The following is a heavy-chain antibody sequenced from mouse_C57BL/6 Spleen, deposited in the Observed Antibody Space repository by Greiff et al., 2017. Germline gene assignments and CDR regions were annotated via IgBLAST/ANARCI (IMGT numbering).Heavy chain of an antibody. V-gene: IGHV1-64*01. Sequence: QVQLKQPGAELVKPGASVKLSCKASGYTFTSYWMHWVKQRPGQGLEWIGMIHPNSGSTNYNEKFKSKATLTVDKSSSTAYMQLSSLTSEDSAVYYCALYDYDEGLAYWGQGTLVTVSA. CDR3: ALYDYDEGLAY. J-gene: IGHJ3*01. D-gene: IGHD2-4*01. CDR1: GYTFTSYW. CDR2: IHPNSGST.